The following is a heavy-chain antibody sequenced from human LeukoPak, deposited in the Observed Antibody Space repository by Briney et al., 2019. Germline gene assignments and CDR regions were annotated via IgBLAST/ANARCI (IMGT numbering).Heavy chain of an antibody. Sequence: SETLSLTCNVSGYSISSFYYWGWIRQPPGKGLEWIGSIYHSGITYYNPSLKSQVTISVDTSKNQFSLKLSSVTAADTAVYYCARDRGYYDSSGYYSCHDYWGQGTLVTVSS. J-gene: IGHJ4*02. CDR3: ARDRGYYDSSGYYSCHDY. CDR1: GYSISSFYY. D-gene: IGHD3-22*01. CDR2: IYHSGIT. V-gene: IGHV4-38-2*02.